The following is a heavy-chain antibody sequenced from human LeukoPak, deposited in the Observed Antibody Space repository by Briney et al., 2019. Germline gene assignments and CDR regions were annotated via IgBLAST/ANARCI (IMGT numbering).Heavy chain of an antibody. CDR2: IYYSGST. J-gene: IGHJ4*02. CDR1: GGSISSSSYY. D-gene: IGHD3-9*01. V-gene: IGHV4-39*07. Sequence: SETLSLTCTVSGGSISSSSYYWGWIRQPPGKGLEWIGSIYYSGSTYYNPSLKSRVTISVDTSKNQFSLKLSSVTAADTAVYYCAKIGRYSPAYYFDYWGQGTLVTVSS. CDR3: AKIGRYSPAYYFDY.